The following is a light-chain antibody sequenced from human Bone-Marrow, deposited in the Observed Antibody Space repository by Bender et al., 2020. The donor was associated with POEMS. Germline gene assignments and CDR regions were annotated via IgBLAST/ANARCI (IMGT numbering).Light chain of an antibody. Sequence: QSVLTQPPSASGTPGQRVTISCSGGSSNIGAHAVNWYQHLPGTPPKLLRCSSHRRPSEVPDRFSGPRSGTSASLAMSGLQSEDEADYYCAVWDDSLDGWVFGGGTKLTGL. V-gene: IGLV1-44*01. CDR2: SSH. CDR1: SSNIGAHA. CDR3: AVWDDSLDGWV. J-gene: IGLJ3*02.